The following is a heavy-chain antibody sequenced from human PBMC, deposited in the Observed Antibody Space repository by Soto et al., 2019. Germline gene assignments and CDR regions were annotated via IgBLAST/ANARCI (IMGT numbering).Heavy chain of an antibody. D-gene: IGHD6-19*01. CDR3: AKEDTSSGSLDY. Sequence: PGGSLRLSCEASGFTFTTCWMTWVRQAPGKGLEWVSGISDSGATTYYADSVRGRFTISRDNSKNTLYLQMKSLRAEDSASYYCAKEDTSSGSLDYWGQGALVTVSS. CDR1: GFTFTTCW. J-gene: IGHJ4*02. CDR2: ISDSGATT. V-gene: IGHV3-23*01.